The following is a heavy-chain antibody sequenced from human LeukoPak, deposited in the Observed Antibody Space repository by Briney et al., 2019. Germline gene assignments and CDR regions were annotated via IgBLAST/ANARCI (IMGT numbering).Heavy chain of an antibody. V-gene: IGHV1-3*01. CDR3: AREDYGDYGAFDI. J-gene: IGHJ3*02. D-gene: IGHD4-17*01. CDR1: GYTFTSYA. Sequence: ASVKVSCKASGYTFTSYAMHWVRQAPGQRRVWMGWINAGNGNTKYSQKFQGRVTITRDTSASTAYMELSSLRSEDTAVYYCAREDYGDYGAFDIWGQGTMVTVSS. CDR2: INAGNGNT.